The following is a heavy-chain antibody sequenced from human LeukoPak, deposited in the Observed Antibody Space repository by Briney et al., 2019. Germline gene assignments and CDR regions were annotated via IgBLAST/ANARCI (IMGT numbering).Heavy chain of an antibody. J-gene: IGHJ4*02. CDR1: GFTFSSYG. D-gene: IGHD1-26*01. CDR2: ISSSSSYI. V-gene: IGHV3-21*01. CDR3: ARILPGGPVDY. Sequence: GGSLRLSCAASGFTFSSYGMHWVRQAPGKGLEWVSSISSSSSYIYYADSVKGRFTISRDNAKNSLYLQMNSLRAEDTAVYYCARILPGGPVDYWGQGTLVTVSS.